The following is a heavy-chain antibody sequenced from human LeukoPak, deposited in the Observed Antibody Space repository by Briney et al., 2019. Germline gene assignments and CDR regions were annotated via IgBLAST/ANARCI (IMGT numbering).Heavy chain of an antibody. V-gene: IGHV4-39*01. CDR2: IYYSGST. CDR3: ARHVVAVAGTLDYFDY. J-gene: IGHJ4*02. CDR1: GGSISSSSYC. Sequence: PSETLSRTCTVSGGSISSSSYCWGWIRQPPGKGLEWIGSIYYSGSTYYNPSLKSRVTISVATSKNQFSLKLSSVTAADTAVYYCARHVVAVAGTLDYFDYWGQGTLVTVSS. D-gene: IGHD6-19*01.